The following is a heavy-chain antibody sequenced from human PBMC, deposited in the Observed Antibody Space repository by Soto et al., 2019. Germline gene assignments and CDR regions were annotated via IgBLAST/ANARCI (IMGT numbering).Heavy chain of an antibody. CDR2: ISSSSSYI. D-gene: IGHD2-15*01. CDR1: GLTFSSYS. CDR3: ARVDCSGGSCYVVDY. V-gene: IGHV3-21*01. J-gene: IGHJ4*02. Sequence: GGSLRLSCAASGLTFSSYSMNWVRQAPGQGLEWVSSISSSSSYIYYADSVKGRFPISRDNAKNSLYLQMNSLRAEDTAVYYCARVDCSGGSCYVVDYWGQGTLVTVSS.